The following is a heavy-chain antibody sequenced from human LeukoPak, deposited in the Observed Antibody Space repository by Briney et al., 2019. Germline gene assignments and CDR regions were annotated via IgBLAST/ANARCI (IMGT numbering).Heavy chain of an antibody. D-gene: IGHD3-9*01. Sequence: ASVKVSCKASGYTFTCYYMHWVRQAPGQGLEWRGWINPNSGGTDYAQKFQGRVTMTRDTSISTAYMDLSRLRSDDTAVYYCARLGENGLLTGYFYQWGQGTLVTVSS. J-gene: IGHJ4*02. CDR3: ARLGENGLLTGYFYQ. CDR1: GYTFTCYY. CDR2: INPNSGGT. V-gene: IGHV1-2*02.